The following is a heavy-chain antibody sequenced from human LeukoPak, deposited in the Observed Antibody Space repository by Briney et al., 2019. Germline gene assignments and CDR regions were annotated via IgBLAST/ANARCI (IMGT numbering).Heavy chain of an antibody. V-gene: IGHV3-21*01. CDR1: GFTFSSYS. Sequence: GGSLRLSCAASGFTFSSYSMNWVRQAPGKGLEWVSSISSSSSYIYYADSVKGRFTISRDNAKNSLYLQTNSLRAEDTAVYYCARDLGWGPFLPGRCDYWGQGTLVTVSS. CDR2: ISSSSSYI. CDR3: ARDLGWGPFLPGRCDY. D-gene: IGHD2/OR15-2a*01. J-gene: IGHJ4*02.